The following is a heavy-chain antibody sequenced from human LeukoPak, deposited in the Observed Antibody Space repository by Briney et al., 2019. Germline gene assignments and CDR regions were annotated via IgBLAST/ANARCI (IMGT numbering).Heavy chain of an antibody. CDR3: AKEQWLALFDY. Sequence: GGSLRLSCAASGFTVSSNYMSWVRQAPGKGLEWVSAISGSGGSTYYADSVKGRFTISRDNSKNTLYLQMNSLRAEDTAVYYCAKEQWLALFDYWGQGTLVTVSS. D-gene: IGHD6-19*01. CDR1: GFTVSSNY. V-gene: IGHV3-23*01. CDR2: ISGSGGST. J-gene: IGHJ4*02.